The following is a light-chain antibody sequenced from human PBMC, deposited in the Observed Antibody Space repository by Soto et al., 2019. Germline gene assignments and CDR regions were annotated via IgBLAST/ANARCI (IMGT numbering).Light chain of an antibody. Sequence: DIQMTQSPSTLSASVGDRVTVTCRASQSINSWLAWYQQKPGKAPKLLIYDASSLQSGVPSRFTGSGFGTELTLTISSLQPDDFATYYCQHYNSYSEAFGQGTKVDIK. CDR1: QSINSW. CDR2: DAS. V-gene: IGKV1-5*01. CDR3: QHYNSYSEA. J-gene: IGKJ1*01.